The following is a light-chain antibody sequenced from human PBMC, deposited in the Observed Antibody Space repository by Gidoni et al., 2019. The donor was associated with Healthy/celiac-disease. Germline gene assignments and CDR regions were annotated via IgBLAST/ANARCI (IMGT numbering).Light chain of an antibody. CDR3: QSYDSSLSAPVV. CDR1: SSNIGAGYD. J-gene: IGLJ2*01. Sequence: QSVLTPPPSVSGAPGQRVTIPCTGRSSNIGAGYDVHWYQQLPGTAPNLLIYGNSHRPSGVPDRFSGSKSGTSASLAITGLQAEDEADYYCQSYDSSLSAPVVFGGGTKLTVL. V-gene: IGLV1-40*01. CDR2: GNS.